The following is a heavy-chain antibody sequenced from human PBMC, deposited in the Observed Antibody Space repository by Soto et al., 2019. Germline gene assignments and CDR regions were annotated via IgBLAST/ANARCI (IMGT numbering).Heavy chain of an antibody. V-gene: IGHV4-59*01. J-gene: IGHJ5*02. CDR3: SRAPFGELWGGQSVWFDP. CDR1: GGSISSYY. CDR2: IYYSVST. Sequence: PSETLSLTCTVSGGSISSYYWSWIRQPPGKGLEWIGYIYYSVSTNYNPSLKSRVTISVDTSKNHFSLKLSSVTAADTAVYYCSRAPFGELWGGQSVWFDPWGQGTLVTVSS. D-gene: IGHD3-10*01.